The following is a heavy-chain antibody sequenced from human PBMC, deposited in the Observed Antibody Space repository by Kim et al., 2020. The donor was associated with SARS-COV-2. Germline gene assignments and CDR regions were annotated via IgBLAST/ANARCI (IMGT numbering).Heavy chain of an antibody. J-gene: IGHJ4*02. CDR2: IRSKAYGGTT. D-gene: IGHD3-10*01. V-gene: IGHV3-49*03. CDR1: GFTFGDYA. Sequence: GGSLRLSCTASGFTFGDYAMSWFRQAPGKGLEWVGFIRSKAYGGTTEYAASVKGRFTISRDDSKSIAYLQMNSLKTEDTAVYYCTRRANYYGSGSYTADYWGQGTLVTVSS. CDR3: TRRANYYGSGSYTADY.